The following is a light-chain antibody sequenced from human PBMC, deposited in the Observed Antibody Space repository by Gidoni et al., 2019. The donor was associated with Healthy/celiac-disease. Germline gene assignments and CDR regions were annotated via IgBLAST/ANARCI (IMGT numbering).Light chain of an antibody. CDR1: QSISSY. CDR3: QQSYSTLMYT. V-gene: IGKV1-39*01. CDR2: AAS. J-gene: IGKJ2*01. Sequence: IQMTQSPFSLSASVGDRVTITCRASQSISSYLNWYQQKPGKAPKLLIYAASSLQSGVPLRFSGSGSGTDFTLTISSLQPEDFATYYCQQSYSTLMYTFGQGTKLEIK.